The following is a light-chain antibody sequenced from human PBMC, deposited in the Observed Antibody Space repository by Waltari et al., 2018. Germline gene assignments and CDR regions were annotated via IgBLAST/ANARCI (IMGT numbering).Light chain of an antibody. CDR2: KAS. J-gene: IGKJ4*01. Sequence: DTQMTQSPSTLSASVGDRVTLTCRASQSVKNNLAWYQQKPGKAPKVVIHKASKLQSGVPSRFSGSGFGTEFTLTISSLQPDDFATYYYQQYDTLPVTFGGGTEVEIK. V-gene: IGKV1-5*03. CDR3: QQYDTLPVT. CDR1: QSVKNN.